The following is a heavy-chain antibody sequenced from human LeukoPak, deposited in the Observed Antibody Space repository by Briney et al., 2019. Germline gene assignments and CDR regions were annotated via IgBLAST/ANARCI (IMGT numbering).Heavy chain of an antibody. V-gene: IGHV4-59*01. J-gene: IGHJ4*02. CDR2: IYYSGSN. CDR1: GDPIRTYY. D-gene: IGHD2-15*01. CDR3: ARALTPGYCSGGACTYFDY. Sequence: SETLSLTCTVSGDPIRTYYWSWLRQPPGEGREWLGSIYYSGSNNYNPSLKGRVTISLGTTKNHFSPKVSSGTAADTAVYYCARALTPGYCSGGACTYFDYWGQGTLVTVSS.